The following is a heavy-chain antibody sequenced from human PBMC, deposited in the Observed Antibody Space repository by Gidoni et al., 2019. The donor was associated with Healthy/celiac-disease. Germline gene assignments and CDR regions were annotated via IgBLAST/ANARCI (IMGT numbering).Heavy chain of an antibody. J-gene: IGHJ3*02. D-gene: IGHD3-10*01. CDR2: IDPSDSYT. CDR3: ARHGALGRYGSGSYTAFDI. Sequence: EVQLVQSGAEVKKPGESLRISCKGSGYSFTSYWISWARQMPGKGLEWMGRIDPSDSYTNYSPSFQGHVTISADKSISTAYLQWSSLKASDTAMYYCARHGALGRYGSGSYTAFDIWGQGTMVTVSS. V-gene: IGHV5-10-1*03. CDR1: GYSFTSYW.